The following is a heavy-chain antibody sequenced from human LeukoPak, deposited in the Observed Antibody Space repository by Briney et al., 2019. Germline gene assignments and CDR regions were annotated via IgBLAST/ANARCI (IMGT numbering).Heavy chain of an antibody. CDR1: VFTFSSYA. CDR3: ANSYCSSTSCYLYYFDY. J-gene: IGHJ4*02. V-gene: IGHV3-23*01. D-gene: IGHD2-2*01. CDR2: ISGSGGST. Sequence: GGSLRLSCAASVFTFSSYAMSCVRQSPGKGLERVSAISGSGGSTYYADSVKGRFTISRDNSKNTLYLQMNSLRAQDTAVYYCANSYCSSTSCYLYYFDYWGQGTLVTVSS.